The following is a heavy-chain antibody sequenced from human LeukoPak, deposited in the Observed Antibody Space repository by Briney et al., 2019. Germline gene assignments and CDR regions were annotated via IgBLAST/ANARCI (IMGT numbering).Heavy chain of an antibody. CDR1: GYTFTGYY. Sequence: ASVKVSCKASGYTFTGYYMHWVRQAPGQGRERMGWINPNRGGTNYAQKFQGRVTITRDTTISTAYMEQSRLRSDDTAVYYCARDDFWRGYYSGDYWGQGTLVTVSS. J-gene: IGHJ4*02. CDR3: ARDDFWRGYYSGDY. CDR2: INPNRGGT. D-gene: IGHD3-3*01. V-gene: IGHV1-2*02.